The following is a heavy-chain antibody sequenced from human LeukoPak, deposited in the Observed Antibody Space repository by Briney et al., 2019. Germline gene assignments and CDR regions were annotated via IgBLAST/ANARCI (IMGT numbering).Heavy chain of an antibody. CDR1: GYTFTSYY. CDR2: INPSGGST. V-gene: IGHV1-46*01. J-gene: IGHJ4*02. CDR3: ARVAISYNYYDSGYFDY. D-gene: IGHD3-22*01. Sequence: GASVKVSCKASGYTFTSYYMHWVRQAPGQGLEWMGIINPSGGSTSYAQKFQGRVTMTRDTSTSTVYMELSSLRSEDTAVYYCARVAISYNYYDSGYFDYWGQGTLVTVSS.